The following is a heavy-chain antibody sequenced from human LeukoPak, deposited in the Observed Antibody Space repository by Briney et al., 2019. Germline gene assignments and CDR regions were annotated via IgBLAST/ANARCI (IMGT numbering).Heavy chain of an antibody. CDR2: ISGYNGHT. Sequence: ASEKVSCKASGYSFTSYGITWVRQAPGQGLEWMGWISGYNGHTNSAQKFQGRVTMTTDTSTNTAYMELRSLRSDDTAVYYCARGGHRRYYYVSGTEFDPWGQGTLVTVSS. CDR1: GYSFTSYG. D-gene: IGHD3-10*01. CDR3: ARGGHRRYYYVSGTEFDP. J-gene: IGHJ5*02. V-gene: IGHV1-18*01.